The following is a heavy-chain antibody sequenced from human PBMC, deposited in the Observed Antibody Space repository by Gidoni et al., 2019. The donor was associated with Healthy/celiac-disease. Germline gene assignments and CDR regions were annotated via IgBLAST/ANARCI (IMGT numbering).Heavy chain of an antibody. V-gene: IGHV3-15*01. Sequence: EVQLVESGGGLVKPGGSLRLSCAASGFTFSNAWLSWVCQAPGKGLEWVGRIKSKTDGGTTDYAAPVKGRFTISRDDSKNTLYLQMNSLKTEDTAVYYCTGPGYSSGWYDWYFDYWGQGTLVTVSS. CDR3: TGPGYSSGWYDWYFDY. J-gene: IGHJ4*02. CDR2: IKSKTDGGTT. D-gene: IGHD6-19*01. CDR1: GFTFSNAW.